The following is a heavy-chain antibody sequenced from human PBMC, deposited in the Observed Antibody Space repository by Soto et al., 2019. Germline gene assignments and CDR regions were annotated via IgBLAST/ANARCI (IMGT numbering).Heavy chain of an antibody. V-gene: IGHV3-30*18. D-gene: IGHD5-18*01. CDR3: AKDIVRYTYGACDY. J-gene: IGHJ4*02. CDR2: ILYDGSNK. CDR1: GFTFNTYG. Sequence: QVQLVESGGAVVQPGKSLRLSCAASGFTFNTYGMYWVRQAPGKGLEWVAAILYDGSNKYHADSVKGRFTISRDNSKNTLYLQMNSLRVEDTAVYYCAKDIVRYTYGACDYWGQVALVTVSS.